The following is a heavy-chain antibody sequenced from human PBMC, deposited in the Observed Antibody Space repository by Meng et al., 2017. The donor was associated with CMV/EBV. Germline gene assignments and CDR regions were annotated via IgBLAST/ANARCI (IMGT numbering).Heavy chain of an antibody. V-gene: IGHV4-4*02. J-gene: IGHJ4*02. CDR2: IYHSGST. CDR1: GGSISSSNW. Sequence: GSLRLSCAVSGGSISSSNWWSWVRQPPGKGLEWIGEIYHSGSTNYNPSLKSRATISVDKSKNQFSLKLSSVTAADTAVYYCARGSYSNYGGIVRNYFDYWGQGTLVTVSS. D-gene: IGHD4-11*01. CDR3: ARGSYSNYGGIVRNYFDY.